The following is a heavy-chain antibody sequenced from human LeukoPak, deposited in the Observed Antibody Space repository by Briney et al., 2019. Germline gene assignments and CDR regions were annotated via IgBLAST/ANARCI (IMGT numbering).Heavy chain of an antibody. J-gene: IGHJ4*02. CDR3: ARRGTNWGRFDY. D-gene: IGHD7-27*01. CDR2: IHYSGST. V-gene: IGHV4-39*01. Sequence: SETLSLTCTVSGGSVSSGSYYWGWIRQPPGKGLEWIGTIHYSGSTYYNPSLRSRVTMSVDTSKNQLSLKLTSVTAADTAVYYCARRGTNWGRFDYWGQGSLVTVSS. CDR1: GGSVSSGSYY.